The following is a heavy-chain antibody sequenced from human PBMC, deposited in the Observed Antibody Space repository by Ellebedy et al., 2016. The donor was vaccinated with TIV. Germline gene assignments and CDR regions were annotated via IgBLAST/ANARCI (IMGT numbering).Heavy chain of an antibody. J-gene: IGHJ4*02. Sequence: MPSETLSLTCTVSGGSISSSSYYWGWIRQPPGKGLEWIGSIYYSGSTYYNPSLKSRVTISVDMSKNQFSLRLSSVTAADTAVYYCAGDYGAYFDYWGQGTLVTVSS. CDR1: GGSISSSSYY. CDR2: IYYSGST. D-gene: IGHD4-17*01. CDR3: AGDYGAYFDY. V-gene: IGHV4-39*07.